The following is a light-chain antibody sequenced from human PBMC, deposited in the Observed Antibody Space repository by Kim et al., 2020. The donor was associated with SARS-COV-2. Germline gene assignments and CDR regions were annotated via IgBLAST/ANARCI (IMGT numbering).Light chain of an antibody. J-gene: IGKJ2*01. CDR1: QNIAIY. V-gene: IGKV6-21*02. CDR3: HQSSSLPYT. CDR2: LAS. Sequence: EIVLTQSPDFQSVTLKEKVTITCRASQNIAIYLHWYQQKPNQSPKLLIKLASQSMSGVPSRFSGSGTGTDFTFTISSLESEDAATYDCHQSSSLPYTFGQGTKLEI.